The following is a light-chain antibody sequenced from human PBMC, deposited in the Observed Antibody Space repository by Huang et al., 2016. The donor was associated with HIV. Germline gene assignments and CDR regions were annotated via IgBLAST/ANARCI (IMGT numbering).Light chain of an antibody. J-gene: IGKJ1*01. CDR3: QQYNNWPRT. CDR1: QSVSSN. CDR2: AAA. V-gene: IGKV3-15*01. Sequence: EIVMTQSPATLSVSPGERATLSCRASQSVSSNLAWYHQKPGQAPRLLIYAAAPRSTGIPARFSGSGSGTEFTLTISSLQSEDFAVYYCQQYNNWPRTFGQGTKVEIK.